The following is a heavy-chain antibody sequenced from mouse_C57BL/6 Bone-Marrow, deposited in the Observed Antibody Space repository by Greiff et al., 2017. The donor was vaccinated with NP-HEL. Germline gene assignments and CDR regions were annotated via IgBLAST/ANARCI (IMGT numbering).Heavy chain of an antibody. Sequence: VQLQQSGAELARPGASVKMSCKASGYTFTSYTMHWVKQRPGQGLEWIGYINPSSGYTKYNQKFKDKATLTADKSSSTAYMQLSSLTSEDSAVYYCARSGRWLPFAYWGQGTLVTVSA. D-gene: IGHD2-3*01. CDR2: INPSSGYT. CDR1: GYTFTSYT. V-gene: IGHV1-4*01. J-gene: IGHJ3*01. CDR3: ARSGRWLPFAY.